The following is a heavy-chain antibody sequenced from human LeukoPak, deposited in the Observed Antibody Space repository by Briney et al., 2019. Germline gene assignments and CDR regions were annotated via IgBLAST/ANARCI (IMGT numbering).Heavy chain of an antibody. CDR2: INHSGST. V-gene: IGHV4-34*01. J-gene: IGHJ5*02. D-gene: IGHD3-3*01. CDR1: GGSFSGYY. CDR3: ARDRSFWSWFDP. Sequence: SETLSLTCAVYGGSFSGYYWSWIRQPPGKGLEWIGEINHSGSTNYNPSLKSRVTISVDTSKNQFSLKLSSVTAADTAVYYCARDRSFWSWFDPWGQGTLVTVSS.